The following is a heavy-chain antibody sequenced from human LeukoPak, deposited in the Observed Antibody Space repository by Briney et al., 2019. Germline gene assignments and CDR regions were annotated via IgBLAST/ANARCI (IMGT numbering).Heavy chain of an antibody. V-gene: IGHV3-9*01. D-gene: IGHD1-26*01. J-gene: IGHJ4*02. Sequence: PGGSLRLSCAASGFTFDDYAMHWVRQAPGKGLEWVSGISWNSGSIGYADSVKGRFTISRDNAKNSLYLQMNSLRAEDTALYYCAARRRSYYGFDYWGRGALVTVSS. CDR1: GFTFDDYA. CDR3: AARRRSYYGFDY. CDR2: ISWNSGSI.